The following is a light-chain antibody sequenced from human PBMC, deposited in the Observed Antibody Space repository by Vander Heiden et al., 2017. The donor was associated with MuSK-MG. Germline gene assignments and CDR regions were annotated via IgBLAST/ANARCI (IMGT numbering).Light chain of an antibody. CDR3: QHVNSYPLT. J-gene: IGKJ5*01. CDR1: QGISNA. Sequence: AIQLTQSPSSLSASIGDRITITCRASQGISNALAWYQRKPGKPPKVLIYDASSLQSGVPSRFSGSGSGTDFTLTISSLQPEDFAPYYCQHVNSYPLTFGQGTRLEIK. V-gene: IGKV1-13*02. CDR2: DAS.